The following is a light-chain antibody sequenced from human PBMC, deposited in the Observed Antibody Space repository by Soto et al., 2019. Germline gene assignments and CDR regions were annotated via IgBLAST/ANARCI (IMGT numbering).Light chain of an antibody. J-gene: IGLJ2*01. CDR1: SNNIGAGYD. CDR3: QSYDSSLSGSK. V-gene: IGLV1-40*01. Sequence: QYVLTQPPSVSGAPGQRVTISRTGSSNNIGAGYDVHWYQQLPGTAPKLLIYGNSNRPSGVPDRFSGSKSGTSASLAITGLQAEDEADYYCQSYDSSLSGSKFGGGTKVTVL. CDR2: GNS.